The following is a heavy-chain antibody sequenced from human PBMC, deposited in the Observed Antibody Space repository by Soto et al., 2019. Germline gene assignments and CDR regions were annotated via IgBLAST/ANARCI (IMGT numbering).Heavy chain of an antibody. CDR1: GLTFSNYA. D-gene: IGHD5-12*01. CDR2: ISAGGITT. J-gene: IGHJ4*02. Sequence: QLGGSLRLSCAASGLTFSNYAMNWVRQAPGKGLEWVSAISAGGITTYYADSGKGRFTISRDNSKNTLCVQMNSPRVEDTAASYGAKDPEGWLQAFDDWGQGTLFVV. CDR3: AKDPEGWLQAFDD. V-gene: IGHV3-23*01.